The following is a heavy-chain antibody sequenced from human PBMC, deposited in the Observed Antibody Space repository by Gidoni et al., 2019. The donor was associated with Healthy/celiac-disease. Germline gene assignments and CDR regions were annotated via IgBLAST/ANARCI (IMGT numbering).Heavy chain of an antibody. CDR1: GGSISSGGYY. D-gene: IGHD1-26*01. J-gene: IGHJ5*02. CDR2: IYYSGST. CDR3: ARDSAPTSAQGGFDP. Sequence: QVQLQESGPGLVKPSQTLSLTCTVSGGSISSGGYYWSWIRQHPGKGLEWIGYIYYSGSTYYNPSLKSRVTISVDTSKNQFSLKLSSVTAADTAVYYCARDSAPTSAQGGFDPWGQGTLVTVSS. V-gene: IGHV4-31*03.